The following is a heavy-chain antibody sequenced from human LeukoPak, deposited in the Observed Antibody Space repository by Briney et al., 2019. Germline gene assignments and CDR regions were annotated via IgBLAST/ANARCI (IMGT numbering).Heavy chain of an antibody. Sequence: ESFPISCMGSGYRFTYYSVGWVRQIPGKGLEGLGISYPGDSDTSYSPCFQGKVPISADKSISTAYLQWSSLKASDTAMYYCARQCRNCRGGSCRTGFFDWWGQGTLVTVSS. J-gene: IGHJ4*02. D-gene: IGHD2-15*01. V-gene: IGHV5-51*01. CDR2: SYPGDSDT. CDR1: GYRFTYYS. CDR3: ARQCRNCRGGSCRTGFFDW.